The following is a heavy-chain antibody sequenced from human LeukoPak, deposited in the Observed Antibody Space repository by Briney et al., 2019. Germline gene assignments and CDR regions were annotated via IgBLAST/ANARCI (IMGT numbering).Heavy chain of an antibody. CDR2: IRSSGSPM. CDR1: GFTFSTYS. J-gene: IGHJ4*02. V-gene: IGHV3-48*01. CDR3: VRDPDALDY. Sequence: GWARRLSCAASGFTFSTYSMNWVRQTPGKGLEWVSYIRSSGSPMYYADSVKGRFTISRDNAKNSLYLQMNSLRVEDTAVYYCVRDPDALDYWGQGTLVTVSS.